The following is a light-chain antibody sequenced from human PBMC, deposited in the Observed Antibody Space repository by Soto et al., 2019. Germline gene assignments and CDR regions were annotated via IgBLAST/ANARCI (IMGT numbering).Light chain of an antibody. CDR3: HRYNSFPLT. Sequence: EIVMTQSPATLSVSPGDTATLSCRASQSLGGNLAWYQQKPGQAPRLLIFRASSRATGVPARFSASGSGTEFTLTISGLQPEDVATYFCHRYNSFPLTFGGGTKVDIK. J-gene: IGKJ4*01. V-gene: IGKV3-15*01. CDR1: QSLGGN. CDR2: RAS.